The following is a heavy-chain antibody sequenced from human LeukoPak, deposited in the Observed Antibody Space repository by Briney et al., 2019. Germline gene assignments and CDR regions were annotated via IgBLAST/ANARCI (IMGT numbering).Heavy chain of an antibody. CDR1: VGSLSSGRDY. J-gene: IGHJ3*02. CDR3: ARYTERGFDI. CDR2: MSYSRGT. Sequence: SETLSLTCTVSVGSLSSGRDYWNSIRQPPGKLLEWIVYMSYSRGTNYNPYLKSRLTILVDTSRNQFSMKLSSVTAADSAVYYWARYTERGFDIWGQGTMVTVSS. V-gene: IGHV4-61*01.